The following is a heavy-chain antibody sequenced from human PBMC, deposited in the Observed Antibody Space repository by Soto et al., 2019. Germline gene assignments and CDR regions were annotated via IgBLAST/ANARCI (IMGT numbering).Heavy chain of an antibody. Sequence: QAHLEQSGAEVKRPGASVKVSGKASGCTFSDFDINWLRQASGQGPEWMGWMNAKRGDTFFAQRFQGKFNMTWDTSLSTAYMEVGSLTSDVTAIYYCARGNPFNYAGFDVWGQGTTVAVSS. CDR1: GCTFSDFD. D-gene: IGHD3-16*01. V-gene: IGHV1-8*01. CDR2: MNAKRGDT. CDR3: ARGNPFNYAGFDV. J-gene: IGHJ6*02.